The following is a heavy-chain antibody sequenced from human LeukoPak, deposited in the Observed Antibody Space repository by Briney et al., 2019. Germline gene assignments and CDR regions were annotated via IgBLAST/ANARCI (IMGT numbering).Heavy chain of an antibody. CDR1: GGSISSYY. Sequence: PSETLSLTCTASGGSISSYYWSWIRQTPGKGLEWIGYIYYSGSTNYNPSLKSRVTISVDTSKNQFSLKLSSVTAADTAVYYCARQTGDTRSIFDYWGQGTLVTVSS. V-gene: IGHV4-59*01. CDR2: IYYSGST. J-gene: IGHJ4*02. CDR3: ARQTGDTRSIFDY. D-gene: IGHD7-27*01.